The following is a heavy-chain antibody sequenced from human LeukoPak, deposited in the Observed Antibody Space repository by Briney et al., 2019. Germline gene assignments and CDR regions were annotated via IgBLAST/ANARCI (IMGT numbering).Heavy chain of an antibody. CDR1: GFTFGDYA. Sequence: GGSLRLSCTASGFTFGDYAMSWVCQAPGKGLEWVGFIRSKAYGGTTEYAASVKGRFTISRDDSKSIAYLQMNSLKTEDTAVYYCTSGGADYYDSSGYYQYYFDYWGQGTLVTVSS. J-gene: IGHJ4*02. CDR3: TSGGADYYDSSGYYQYYFDY. CDR2: IRSKAYGGTT. D-gene: IGHD3-22*01. V-gene: IGHV3-49*04.